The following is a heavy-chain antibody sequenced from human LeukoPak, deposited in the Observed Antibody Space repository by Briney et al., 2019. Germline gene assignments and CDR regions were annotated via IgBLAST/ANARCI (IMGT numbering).Heavy chain of an antibody. CDR2: IIPIFGTA. D-gene: IGHD3-22*01. Sequence: EASVKVSCKASGGTFSSYAISWVRQAPGQGLEWMGGIIPIFGTANYAQKFQGRVTITADESTSTAYMELSSLRSEDTAVYYCARSSGGYYYTAPFDYWGQGTLVTVSS. CDR3: ARSSGGYYYTAPFDY. J-gene: IGHJ4*02. V-gene: IGHV1-69*13. CDR1: GGTFSSYA.